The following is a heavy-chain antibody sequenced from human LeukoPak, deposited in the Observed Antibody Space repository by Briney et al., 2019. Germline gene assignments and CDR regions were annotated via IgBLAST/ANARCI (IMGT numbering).Heavy chain of an antibody. V-gene: IGHV1-69*04. CDR2: IIPILGIA. D-gene: IGHD6-13*01. Sequence: GSSVKVSCKASGGTFSSYAISWVRQAPGQGLEWMGRIIPILGIANYAQKFQGRVTITADKSTSTAYMELSSLRSEDTAVYYCASSGSWYFSPTDYYYYGMDVWGQGTTVTVS. CDR3: ASSGSWYFSPTDYYYYGMDV. CDR1: GGTFSSYA. J-gene: IGHJ6*02.